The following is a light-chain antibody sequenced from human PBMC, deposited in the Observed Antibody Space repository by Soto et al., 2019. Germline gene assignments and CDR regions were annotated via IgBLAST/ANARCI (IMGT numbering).Light chain of an antibody. V-gene: IGLV1-40*01. Sequence: QSVLSQPPSVSGAPGQRVTISCTGSSSNIGAGYDAHWFQQVPGTAPRLLIYGSTNRPSGVPDRFSGSKSGTSASPAITGLQAEDEADYYCQSYDSSLGGNYVFGTGTKVTV. CDR2: GST. CDR3: QSYDSSLGGNYV. CDR1: SSNIGAGYD. J-gene: IGLJ1*01.